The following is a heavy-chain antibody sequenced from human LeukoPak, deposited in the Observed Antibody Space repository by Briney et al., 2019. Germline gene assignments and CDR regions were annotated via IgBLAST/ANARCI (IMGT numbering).Heavy chain of an antibody. CDR3: ARGPELERFDY. Sequence: SVKVSCKASGGTFNSYAISWVRQAPGQGLEWMGGIIPIFGTANYAQKFQGRVTITTDESTSTAYMELSSLRSKDTAVYYCARGPELERFDYWGQGTLVTVSS. CDR1: GGTFNSYA. J-gene: IGHJ4*02. CDR2: IIPIFGTA. V-gene: IGHV1-69*05. D-gene: IGHD1-1*01.